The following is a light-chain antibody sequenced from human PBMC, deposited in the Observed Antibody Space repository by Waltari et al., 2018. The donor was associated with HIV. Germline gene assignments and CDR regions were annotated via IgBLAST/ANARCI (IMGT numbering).Light chain of an antibody. CDR3: CSYGGFTTYV. Sequence: QSALTQPASVSGSPGQSITISCIGTSSYVRGYSLVSWYQHHPGKAPQLLIFEDTERHSGDSNRLSASKSGTTASLTISGLLAENAADYYCCSYGGFTTYVFGSGNKVTVL. CDR2: EDT. V-gene: IGLV2-23*01. J-gene: IGLJ1*01. CDR1: SSYVRGYSL.